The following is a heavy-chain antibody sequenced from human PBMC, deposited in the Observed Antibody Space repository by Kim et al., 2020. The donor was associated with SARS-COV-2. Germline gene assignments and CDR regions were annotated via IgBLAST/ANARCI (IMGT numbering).Heavy chain of an antibody. J-gene: IGHJ6*02. CDR2: ISYDGSNK. CDR3: AQDLKGYFDWLRSRFYYYYGMDV. V-gene: IGHV3-30*18. Sequence: GGSLRLSCAASGFTFSNYGMHCVRQAPGKGLEWVAVISYDGSNKYYADSVKGRFTISRDNSKNTLYLQMNSLRAEDTAVYYCAQDLKGYFDWLRSRFYYYYGMDVWGQGTTVTVSS. CDR1: GFTFSNYG. D-gene: IGHD3-9*01.